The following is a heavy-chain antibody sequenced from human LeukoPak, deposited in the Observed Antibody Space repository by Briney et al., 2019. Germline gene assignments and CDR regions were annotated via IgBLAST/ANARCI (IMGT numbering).Heavy chain of an antibody. D-gene: IGHD2-2*01. J-gene: IGHJ5*02. CDR1: GYTFTSYA. V-gene: IGHV1-3*01. Sequence: GASVKVSCKASGYTFTSYAMHWVRQAPGQRLEWTGWINAGNGNTKYSQKFQGRVTITRDTSASTAYMELSSLRSEDTAVYYCARDRGYCSSTSCRRVWFDPWGPGTLVTVSS. CDR2: INAGNGNT. CDR3: ARDRGYCSSTSCRRVWFDP.